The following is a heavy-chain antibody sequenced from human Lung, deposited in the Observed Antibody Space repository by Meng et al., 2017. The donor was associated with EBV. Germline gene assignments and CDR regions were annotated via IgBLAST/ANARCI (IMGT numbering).Heavy chain of an antibody. CDR3: SRDLVGSDDS. V-gene: IGHV3-74*01. CDR2: INEHGTIT. CDR1: GFSFSNYW. J-gene: IGHJ4*02. Sequence: VQLVEAGGALVQPGGSLRLSCATSGFSFSNYWMHWGRQAPGKGLVWVSRINEHGTITTYADSVEGRFTISRDNAKNTMYLQMNSLRDEDTAVYYCSRDLVGSDDSWGQGTLVTVSS.